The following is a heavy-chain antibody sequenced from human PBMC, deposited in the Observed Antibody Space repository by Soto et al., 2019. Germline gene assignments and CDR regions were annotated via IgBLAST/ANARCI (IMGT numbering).Heavy chain of an antibody. CDR3: AKDHGGDYGDPLYFFDY. Sequence: VQLLESGGGLVQPGGSLRLSCAASGFSFSSYAMSWVRQAPGTGLEWVSVISGSGATTFYRESVKGRFTISRDNSKNTVYLQLNSLRAEDTALYYCAKDHGGDYGDPLYFFDYWGQGALVIVSS. CDR1: GFSFSSYA. J-gene: IGHJ4*02. D-gene: IGHD4-17*01. V-gene: IGHV3-23*01. CDR2: ISGSGATT.